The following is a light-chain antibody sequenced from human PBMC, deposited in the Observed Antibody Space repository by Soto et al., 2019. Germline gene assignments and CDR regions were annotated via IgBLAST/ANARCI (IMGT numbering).Light chain of an antibody. CDR1: QDISNY. Sequence: DIQMTQSPSSLSASVGDRVTITCQASQDISNYLNWYQQKPGKAPKLLIYDTSILEVGVPSRFRGSGSGTHFTLTISSLQPEDTATYYCQQYDSLPPTVGGGTKVDIK. CDR2: DTS. CDR3: QQYDSLPPT. V-gene: IGKV1-33*01. J-gene: IGKJ4*01.